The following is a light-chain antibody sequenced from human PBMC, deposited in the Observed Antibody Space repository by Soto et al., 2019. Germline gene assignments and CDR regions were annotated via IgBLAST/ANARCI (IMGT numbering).Light chain of an antibody. CDR2: GAS. J-gene: IGKJ2*01. CDR1: QSVSSN. V-gene: IGKV3-15*01. Sequence: EIVMTQSPATLSVSPGERATLSCRASQSVSSNLAWYQQKPGQAPRLLIYGASTRATGIPARFSGSGSGTEFTLTFSSLQSEDFAVYYCQHVSTFGQGTKLEIK. CDR3: QHVST.